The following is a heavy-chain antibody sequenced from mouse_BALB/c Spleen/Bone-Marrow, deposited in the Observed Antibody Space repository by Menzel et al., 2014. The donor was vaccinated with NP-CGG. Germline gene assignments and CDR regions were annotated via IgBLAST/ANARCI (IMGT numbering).Heavy chain of an antibody. Sequence: LVEPGPELVKPGASVKMSCKASEYTFTGYVMHWVKQKPGQGLEWIGYINPYNDGTKYNEKFKGKATLTSDKSSSSAYMELSSLTSEDSAVYYCAREGGLRRGDYYTMDYWGQGTSVTVSS. V-gene: IGHV1-14*01. J-gene: IGHJ4*01. CDR1: EYTFTGYV. CDR3: AREGGLRRGDYYTMDY. D-gene: IGHD2-4*01. CDR2: INPYNDGT.